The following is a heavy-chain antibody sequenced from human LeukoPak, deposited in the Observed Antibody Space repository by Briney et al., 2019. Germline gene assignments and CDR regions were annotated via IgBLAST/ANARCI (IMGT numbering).Heavy chain of an antibody. CDR3: ARDYYDSSGSSWFDP. CDR1: GFTFSRYS. Sequence: GGSLRLSCAASGFTFSRYSMNWVRQAPGKGLEWVSSISSGSSFMYYADSVKGRFTISRDDAKNSLYLQMNSLRAKDTALYYCARDYYDSSGSSWFDPWGQGTLVTVSS. V-gene: IGHV3-21*01. CDR2: ISSGSSFM. J-gene: IGHJ5*02. D-gene: IGHD3-22*01.